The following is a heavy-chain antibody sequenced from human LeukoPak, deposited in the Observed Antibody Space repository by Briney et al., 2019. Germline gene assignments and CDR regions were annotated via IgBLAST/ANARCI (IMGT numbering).Heavy chain of an antibody. Sequence: PGGSLRLSCAVSGFTVSSNYMSCVRQAPGKGLEWVSLIYSGGTTYYADSVKGRFTISRDNSKNTLYLQMNSLRAEDTAVYYCARRGYCDYAPFDYWGQGTLVTVSS. V-gene: IGHV3-66*04. CDR2: IYSGGTT. J-gene: IGHJ4*02. D-gene: IGHD4-17*01. CDR1: GFTVSSNY. CDR3: ARRGYCDYAPFDY.